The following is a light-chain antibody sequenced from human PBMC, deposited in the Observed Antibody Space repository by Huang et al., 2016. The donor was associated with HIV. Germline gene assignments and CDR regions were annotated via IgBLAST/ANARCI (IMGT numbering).Light chain of an antibody. CDR1: QYVSSN. V-gene: IGKV3-15*01. Sequence: ERVMTQSPATLSVSLGERATLSCRASQYVSSNLAWYQQKPGQAPRLLIYDASTRLTDIPARFSGGGSGIEFTLTISSLQSEDFAVYYCQQYNNWPRTFGQGTKLEIK. CDR2: DAS. J-gene: IGKJ2*01. CDR3: QQYNNWPRT.